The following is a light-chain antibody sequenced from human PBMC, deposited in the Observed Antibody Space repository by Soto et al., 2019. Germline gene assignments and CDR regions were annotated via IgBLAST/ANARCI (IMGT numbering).Light chain of an antibody. CDR3: AARDDSLKGPV. CDR2: SNN. CDR1: SSNIGSNS. J-gene: IGLJ3*02. V-gene: IGLV1-44*01. Sequence: QSVLTQPPSASGTPGQRVTISCSGSSSNIGSNSVNWYQQLPGTAPKVLIYSNNQRPSGVPDRFSGSKSGTSASLAISGLQSEDEADYYCAARDDSLKGPVFGGGTQLTVL.